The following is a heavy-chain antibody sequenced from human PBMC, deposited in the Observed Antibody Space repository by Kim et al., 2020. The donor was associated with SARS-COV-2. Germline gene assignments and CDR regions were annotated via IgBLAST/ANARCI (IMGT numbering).Heavy chain of an antibody. J-gene: IGHJ6*02. Sequence: ASVKVSCKASGYTFTDYFLHWVRQAPGQGLESMGWINPNSGATNSAQNFQGRVTMTRDTSISTAYMELRSLRSDHTAMYYCAREDCENGLCQAHGMDVWGQGTTVTVSS. D-gene: IGHD2-8*01. CDR1: GYTFTDYF. V-gene: IGHV1-2*02. CDR2: INPNSGAT. CDR3: AREDCENGLCQAHGMDV.